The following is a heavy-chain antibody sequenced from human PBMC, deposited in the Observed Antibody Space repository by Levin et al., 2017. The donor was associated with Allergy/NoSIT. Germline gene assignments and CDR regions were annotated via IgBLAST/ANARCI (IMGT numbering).Heavy chain of an antibody. V-gene: IGHV4-31*03. J-gene: IGHJ3*02. Sequence: SETLSLTCTVSGGSISSGGYYWSWIRQHPGKGLEWIGYIYYSGSTYYNPSLKSRVTISVDTSKNQFSLKLSSVTAADTAVYYCARVEPVSSAFDIWGQGTMVTVSS. D-gene: IGHD1-1*01. CDR1: GGSISSGGYY. CDR3: ARVEPVSSAFDI. CDR2: IYYSGST.